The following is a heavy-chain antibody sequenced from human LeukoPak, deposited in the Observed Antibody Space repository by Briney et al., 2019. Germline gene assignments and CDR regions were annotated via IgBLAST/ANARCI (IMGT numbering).Heavy chain of an antibody. CDR2: ISSSSSYL. J-gene: IGHJ4*02. D-gene: IGHD3-16*01. CDR3: ARVWGGLTMSRFLDY. V-gene: IGHV3-21*04. CDR1: GFTFSSYS. Sequence: PGGSLRLSCAASGFTFSSYSMNWVRQAPGKGLEWVSSISSSSSYLYYADSVKGRFTISRDNAKNSLYLQMNSLRAEDTALYYCARVWGGLTMSRFLDYWGQGTLVTVSS.